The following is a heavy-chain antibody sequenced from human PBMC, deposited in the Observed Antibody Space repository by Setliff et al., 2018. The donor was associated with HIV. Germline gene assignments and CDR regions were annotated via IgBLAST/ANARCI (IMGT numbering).Heavy chain of an antibody. V-gene: IGHV4-59*10. CDR3: ARSFTYNFWSGLAGDAFDI. CDR2: IYTSGST. CDR1: GGSFNGYS. Sequence: PSETLSLTCAVYGGSFNGYSWTWIRQPPGKGLEWIGRIYTSGSTNYNPSLKSRVTMSVDTSKNQFSLKLSSVTAADTAVYYCARSFTYNFWSGLAGDAFDIWGQGTMVTVSS. D-gene: IGHD3-3*01. J-gene: IGHJ3*02.